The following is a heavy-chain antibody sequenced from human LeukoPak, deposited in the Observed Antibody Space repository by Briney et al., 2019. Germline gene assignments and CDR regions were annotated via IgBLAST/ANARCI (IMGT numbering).Heavy chain of an antibody. J-gene: IGHJ5*02. CDR3: VRTYDENPLGWFDP. V-gene: IGHV3-64D*06. CDR1: GTPFRTYA. D-gene: IGHD5-12*01. Sequence: PGGSLRLSCSASGTPFRTYAMHWVRQPPGKGLYYVSAISINGGSTYYADSVRGRFTISRDNSKNTLYLQMSSLRPDDTAVYYCVRTYDENPLGWFDPWGQGTLVTVSS. CDR2: ISINGGST.